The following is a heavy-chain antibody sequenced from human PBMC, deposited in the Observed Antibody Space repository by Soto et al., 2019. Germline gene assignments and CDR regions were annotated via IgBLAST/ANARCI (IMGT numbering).Heavy chain of an antibody. J-gene: IGHJ4*02. CDR3: AHRTYGSGTRNFDY. Sequence: SGPTLVNPTQTLTLTCTFSGFSLSTSGEGVGWIRQPPGKALEWLALIYWDEDRRYSPSLKSRLTITKDTSKNQVVLTMTNMEPVDTATYYCAHRTYGSGTRNFDYWGQGTLVTVSS. CDR1: GFSLSTSGEG. V-gene: IGHV2-5*02. CDR2: IYWDEDR. D-gene: IGHD3-10*01.